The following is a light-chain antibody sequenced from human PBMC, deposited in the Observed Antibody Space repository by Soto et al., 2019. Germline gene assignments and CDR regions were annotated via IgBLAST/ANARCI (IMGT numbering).Light chain of an antibody. J-gene: IGLJ2*01. V-gene: IGLV2-8*01. CDR1: SSDVGGYNY. Sequence: QSALTQPPSASGSPGQSVTISCTGTSSDVGGYNYVSWYQQHPGKVPKLMIYEVSKRPSGVPDRFSGSKSGNTASLTVSGLQDEDEADYYCSSYAGSNRVFGGGTKLTVL. CDR3: SSYAGSNRV. CDR2: EVS.